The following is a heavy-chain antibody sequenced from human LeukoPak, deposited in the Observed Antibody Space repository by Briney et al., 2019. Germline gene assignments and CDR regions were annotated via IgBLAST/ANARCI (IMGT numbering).Heavy chain of an antibody. CDR1: GGSISSSNW. V-gene: IGHV4-4*02. CDR2: IYHSGST. Sequence: PSETLSLTCAVSGGSISSSNWWSWVRQPPGKGLEWIGEIYHSGSTNYNPSLKSRVTISVDTSKNQFSLKLSSVTAADTAVYYCARGRARYCSSTSCYGPYYYYGMDVWGQGTTVTVSS. D-gene: IGHD2-2*01. J-gene: IGHJ6*02. CDR3: ARGRARYCSSTSCYGPYYYYGMDV.